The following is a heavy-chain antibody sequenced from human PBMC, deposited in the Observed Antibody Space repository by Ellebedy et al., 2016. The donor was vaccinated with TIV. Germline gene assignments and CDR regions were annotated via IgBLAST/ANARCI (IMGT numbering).Heavy chain of an antibody. CDR1: GGAISSYY. CDR3: ARDYPVVVAATDAFDI. J-gene: IGHJ3*02. CDR2: IYYSGST. Sequence: MPSETLSLTCTVSGGAISSYYWSWIRQPPGKGLEWIGYIYYSGSTNYNPSLKSRVTISVDTSKNQFSLKLNTVTAADTAVYYCARDYPVVVAATDAFDIWGQGTMVTVSS. V-gene: IGHV4-59*01. D-gene: IGHD2-15*01.